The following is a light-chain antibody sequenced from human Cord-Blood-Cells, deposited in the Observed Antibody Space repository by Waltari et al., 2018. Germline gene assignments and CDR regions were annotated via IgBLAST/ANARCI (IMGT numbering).Light chain of an antibody. J-gene: IGKJ4*01. Sequence: DIQMTQSPSSLSASVGDRVTITCRASQSISSYLNWYQQKPGKAPKLLIYAASSLQSGVPSRFSGSGSGTDFTLTISSLQPEDFATYYCQQSYSTPLTFGGGTKVXXK. CDR3: QQSYSTPLT. CDR1: QSISSY. CDR2: AAS. V-gene: IGKV1-39*01.